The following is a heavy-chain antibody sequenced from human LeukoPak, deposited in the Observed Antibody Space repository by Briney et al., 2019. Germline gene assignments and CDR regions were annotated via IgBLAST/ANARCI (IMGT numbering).Heavy chain of an antibody. CDR1: GFTFSSYW. CDR3: ATTYYDFWSGYFGQYYFDY. J-gene: IGHJ4*02. CDR2: IKQEGREK. D-gene: IGHD3-3*01. Sequence: PGGSLRLFCAASGFTFSSYWMSWVRQAPGKGLEWVANIKQEGREKYYVDSVKGRFTISRDNAKNSLYLQMNSLRAEDTAVYYCATTYYDFWSGYFGQYYFDYWGQGTLVTVSS. V-gene: IGHV3-7*01.